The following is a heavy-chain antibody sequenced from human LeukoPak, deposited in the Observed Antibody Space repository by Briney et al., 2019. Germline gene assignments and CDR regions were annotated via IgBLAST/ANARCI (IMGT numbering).Heavy chain of an antibody. D-gene: IGHD4-17*01. V-gene: IGHV4-59*01. Sequence: SETLSLTCTVSGGSISNYYWSWIRQPPGKGLEWIGYIYNSGHTNYNPSLKSRVTISEDTSKNQLSLKLSSVTAADTAVYCCARAAVTTSRYFQHWSQGTLVTVSS. CDR1: GGSISNYY. J-gene: IGHJ1*01. CDR2: IYNSGHT. CDR3: ARAAVTTSRYFQH.